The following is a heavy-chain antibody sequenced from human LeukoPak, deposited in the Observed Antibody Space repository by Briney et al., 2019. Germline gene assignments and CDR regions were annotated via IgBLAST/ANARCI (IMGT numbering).Heavy chain of an antibody. V-gene: IGHV4-38-2*01. CDR1: GYSISSGYY. J-gene: IGHJ4*02. CDR2: IYHSGST. CDR3: ARLGVPAARRSSGPVL. D-gene: IGHD2-2*01. Sequence: KPSETLSLTCAVSGYSISSGYYWGRIRQPPGKGLEWIGSIYHSGSTYYNPSLKSRVTISVDTSKNQFSLKLSSVTAADTAVYYCARLGVPAARRSSGPVLWGQGTLVTVSS.